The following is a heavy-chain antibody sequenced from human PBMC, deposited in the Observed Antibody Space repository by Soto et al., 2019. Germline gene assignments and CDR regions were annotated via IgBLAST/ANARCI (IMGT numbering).Heavy chain of an antibody. CDR2: IYYSGST. CDR1: GGSISSYY. D-gene: IGHD4-17*01. Sequence: SETLSLTCTVSGGSISSYYWSWIRQPPGKGLEWIGYIYYSGSTNYNPSLKSRVTISVDTSKNQFSLKLSSVTAADTAVYYCGRRYGPGFDYWGQGTLVTVSS. J-gene: IGHJ4*02. CDR3: GRRYGPGFDY. V-gene: IGHV4-59*08.